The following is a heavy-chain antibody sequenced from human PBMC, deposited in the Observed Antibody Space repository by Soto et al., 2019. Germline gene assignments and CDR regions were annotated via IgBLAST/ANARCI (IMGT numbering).Heavy chain of an antibody. CDR1: GITVITNY. Sequence: QPGGSLRRSCAASGITVITNYISWVRQAPGQGLEWVSGIYSDGSTHYADSVKGRFTISRDNSKNTLYLQMNTLRAEDTGVYYCTRDPTTSIVTDYWGQGTLVTVSS. D-gene: IGHD2-21*01. CDR3: TRDPTTSIVTDY. J-gene: IGHJ4*02. V-gene: IGHV3-66*01. CDR2: IYSDGST.